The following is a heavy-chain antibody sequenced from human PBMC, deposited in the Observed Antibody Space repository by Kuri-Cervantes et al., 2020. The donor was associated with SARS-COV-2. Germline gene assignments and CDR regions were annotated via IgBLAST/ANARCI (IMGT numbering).Heavy chain of an antibody. Sequence: GESLKISCAASGFTFSSYAMSWVRQAPGKGLEWVSAISGSGGSTYYADSVKGRFTISRDNSKNTLYLQMNSLKTEDTAVYYCTRDDFWSGVADYWGQGTLVTVSS. V-gene: IGHV3-23*01. CDR1: GFTFSSYA. J-gene: IGHJ4*02. D-gene: IGHD3-3*01. CDR3: TRDDFWSGVADY. CDR2: ISGSGGST.